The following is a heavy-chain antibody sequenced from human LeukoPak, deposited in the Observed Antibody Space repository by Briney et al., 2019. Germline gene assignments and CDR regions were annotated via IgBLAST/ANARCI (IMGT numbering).Heavy chain of an antibody. CDR1: GFTFGSYG. CDR2: ISYDGSNE. D-gene: IGHD6-13*01. J-gene: IGHJ4*02. Sequence: GRSLRLSCAASGFTFGSYGMHWVRQAPGKGLEWVAVISYDGSNEYYADSVKGRFTISRDNSKNTLYLQMNSLRAEDTAVHSCAQDPGSYSSSWFFDYWGQGTLVTVSS. V-gene: IGHV3-30*18. CDR3: AQDPGSYSSSWFFDY.